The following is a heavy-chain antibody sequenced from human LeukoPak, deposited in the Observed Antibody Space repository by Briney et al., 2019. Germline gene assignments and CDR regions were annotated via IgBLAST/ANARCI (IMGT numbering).Heavy chain of an antibody. CDR2: IYYTGST. CDR3: ARVYQSAEYYFDY. V-gene: IGHV4-59*01. J-gene: IGHJ4*02. CDR1: GGSIDSYY. Sequence: SETLSLTCTVSGGSIDSYYWSWIRQPPGKGLEWIGYIYYTGSTKYHPSLKSRVTISLDTSKNQFSLKLTSVTAADTAVYYCARVYQSAEYYFDYWGQGNLVSVSS. D-gene: IGHD2-2*01.